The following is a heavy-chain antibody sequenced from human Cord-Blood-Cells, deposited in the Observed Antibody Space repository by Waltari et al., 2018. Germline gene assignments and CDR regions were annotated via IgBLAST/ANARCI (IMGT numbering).Heavy chain of an antibody. D-gene: IGHD2-2*02. CDR3: TSGHRYCSSTSCYTGTLDY. Sequence: QVQLQRWGAGLLKPSETLSLTCAVYGGSFSGYYWSWIRQPPGKGLEWIGEINHSGSTNYNPCLKSRVTISVDTSKNQFSLKLSSVTASDTAVYYCTSGHRYCSSTSCYTGTLDYWGQGTLVTVSS. CDR1: GGSFSGYY. J-gene: IGHJ4*02. CDR2: INHSGST. V-gene: IGHV4-34*01.